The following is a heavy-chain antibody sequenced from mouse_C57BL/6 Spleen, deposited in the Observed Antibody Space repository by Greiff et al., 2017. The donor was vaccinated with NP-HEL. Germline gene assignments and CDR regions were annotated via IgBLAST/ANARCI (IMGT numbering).Heavy chain of an antibody. J-gene: IGHJ2*01. V-gene: IGHV5-9*01. CDR1: GFTFSSYT. D-gene: IGHD1-1*01. Sequence: EVKVVESGGGLVKPGGSLKLSCAASGFTFSSYTMSWVRQTPEKRLEWVATISGGGGNTYYPDSVKGRFTISRDNAKNTLYLQMSSLRSEDTALYYCARRVITTVWDYWGQGTTLTVSS. CDR2: ISGGGGNT. CDR3: ARRVITTVWDY.